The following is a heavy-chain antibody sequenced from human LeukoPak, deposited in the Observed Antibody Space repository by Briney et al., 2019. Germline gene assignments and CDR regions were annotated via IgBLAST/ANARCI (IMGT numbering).Heavy chain of an antibody. V-gene: IGHV4-30-4*07. CDR1: GGSVSSGSYS. CDR2: IFYTGST. CDR3: ARDIVRGKDAFDI. Sequence: SETLSLTCAVSGGSVSSGSYSWSWIRQPPGTGLEWIGYIFYTGSTYYNPSLKSRVTISVDTSKNQFSLQLTSVTAADTAIYYCARDIVRGKDAFDIWGQGTMVTVSS. D-gene: IGHD3-10*01. J-gene: IGHJ3*02.